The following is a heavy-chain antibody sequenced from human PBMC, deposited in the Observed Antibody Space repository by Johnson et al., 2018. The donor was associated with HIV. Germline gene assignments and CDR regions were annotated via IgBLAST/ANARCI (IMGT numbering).Heavy chain of an antibody. CDR2: ISYDGSNK. CDR3: AKDIRLVSAYYDILSGTSFDAFDI. D-gene: IGHD3-9*01. J-gene: IGHJ3*02. V-gene: IGHV3-30*04. Sequence: HVQLVESGGGVVQPGRSLRLSCAASGFTFSSYAMHWVRQAPAKGLEWVAVISYDGSNKYYADSVKGRFTISRDNSKNTLYLQMNSLRVEDTAVYYCAKDIRLVSAYYDILSGTSFDAFDIWGQGTMVTVSS. CDR1: GFTFSSYA.